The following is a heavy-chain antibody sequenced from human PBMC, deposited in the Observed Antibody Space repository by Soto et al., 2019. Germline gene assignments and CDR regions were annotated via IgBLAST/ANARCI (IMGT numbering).Heavy chain of an antibody. D-gene: IGHD3-10*01. CDR2: ISGSGDNT. Sequence: GGSLRLSCAASGFTFSSYAMSWVRQAPGKGLEWVSAISGSGDNTYYADSVKGRFTISRDNSKNTLYLQMNSLRDEDTAVYYCAKRKVPLYGFWDCWGQGTLVTVSS. CDR1: GFTFSSYA. J-gene: IGHJ4*02. V-gene: IGHV3-23*01. CDR3: AKRKVPLYGFWDC.